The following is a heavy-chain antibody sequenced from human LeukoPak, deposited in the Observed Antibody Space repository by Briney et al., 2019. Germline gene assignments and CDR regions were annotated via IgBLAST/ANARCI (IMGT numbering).Heavy chain of an antibody. CDR1: GASISSYY. CDR2: FYPSGST. V-gene: IGHV4-4*07. Sequence: SETLSLTCTVSGASISSYYWSWIRQPAGKGLEWIGRFYPSGSTNYNPSLESRVTMSIDTSKNQFSLYLSSVTAADTAVYYCARHSDRGPDYWGQGTLVTVSS. J-gene: IGHJ4*02. CDR3: ARHSDRGPDY.